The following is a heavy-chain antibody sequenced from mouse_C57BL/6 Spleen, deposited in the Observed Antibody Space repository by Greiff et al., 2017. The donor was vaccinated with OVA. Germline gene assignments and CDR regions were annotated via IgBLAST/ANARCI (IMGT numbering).Heavy chain of an antibody. D-gene: IGHD3-2*02. J-gene: IGHJ2*01. CDR2: IYPSDSET. CDR1: GYTFTSYW. V-gene: IGHV1-61*01. CDR3: ARRQLRCFDH. Sequence: QVQLQQPGAELVRPGSSVKLSCKASGYTFTSYWMDWVKQRPGQGLEWIGNIYPSDSETHYNQKFKDKATLTVDKSSSTAYMQLSSLTSEDSAVYYCARRQLRCFDHWGKGTTLTVSS.